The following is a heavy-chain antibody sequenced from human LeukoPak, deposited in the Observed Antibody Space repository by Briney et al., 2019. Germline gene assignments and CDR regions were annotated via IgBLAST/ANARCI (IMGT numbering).Heavy chain of an antibody. D-gene: IGHD1-7*01. J-gene: IGHJ5*02. CDR1: GFTFSSYA. CDR2: ISGTGGST. Sequence: GGSLRLSCAASGFTFSSYAMSWVRQVPGKGLEWVAAISGTGGSTSYADSVKGRFTISRDNSKNTLYLQMNSLRAEDTAVYYCAKDGVLYGTTGSWFDPWGQGTLVTVSS. V-gene: IGHV3-23*01. CDR3: AKDGVLYGTTGSWFDP.